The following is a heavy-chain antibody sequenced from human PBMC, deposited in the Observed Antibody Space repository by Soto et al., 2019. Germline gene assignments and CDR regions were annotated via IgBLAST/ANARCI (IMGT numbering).Heavy chain of an antibody. CDR1: GYTFTSYA. CDR3: AVTSIAARPFGWFDI. CDR2: INAGNGNT. Sequence: ASVKVSCKASGYTFTSYAMYWVRQAPGQRLEWMGWINAGNGNTKYPQKFQGRVTITRDTSASTAYMELSSLRSEDTAVYYCAVTSIAARPFGWFDIWGQGTMVTVSS. V-gene: IGHV1-3*01. D-gene: IGHD6-6*01. J-gene: IGHJ3*02.